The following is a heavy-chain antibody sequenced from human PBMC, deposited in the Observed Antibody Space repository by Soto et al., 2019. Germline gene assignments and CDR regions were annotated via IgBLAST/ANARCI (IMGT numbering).Heavy chain of an antibody. D-gene: IGHD3-10*01. CDR1: GGSISSSSYY. J-gene: IGHJ3*01. Sequence: SQTLSLTCTVSGGSISSSSYYWGWIRQPPGKGLEWIGSIYYSGSTYYNPSLKSRVTVSVDTSKNQFSLKLSSATAADTAVYYCAGRWDLFSAFDVWGQGTMVTVSS. CDR2: IYYSGST. CDR3: AGRWDLFSAFDV. V-gene: IGHV4-39*01.